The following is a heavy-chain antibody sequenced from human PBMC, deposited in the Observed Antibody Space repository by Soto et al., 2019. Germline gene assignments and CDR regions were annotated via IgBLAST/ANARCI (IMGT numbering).Heavy chain of an antibody. CDR1: GFTFSSYA. Sequence: GGSLRLSCAASGFTFSSYAMSWVRQAPGKGLEWVSAISGSGGSTYYADSVKGRFTISRDNSKNTLYLQMNSLRAEDTAVYYCAKDLFYYYDSSGYYFDYWGQGTLVTVSS. J-gene: IGHJ4*02. CDR3: AKDLFYYYDSSGYYFDY. CDR2: ISGSGGST. D-gene: IGHD3-22*01. V-gene: IGHV3-23*01.